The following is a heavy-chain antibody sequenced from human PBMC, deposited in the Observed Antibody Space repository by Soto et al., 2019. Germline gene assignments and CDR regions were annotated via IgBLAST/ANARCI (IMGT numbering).Heavy chain of an antibody. J-gene: IGHJ4*02. V-gene: IGHV3-30*03. CDR1: GFSFSNHG. Sequence: QMQLVESGGGVVQPGKSLRLSCAASGFSFSNHGIHWFRQAPGKGLEWVGDMSFNGIYTWYADFLQGRLTISRDTFRTPAYLQMNELRLEDTAVYYCLSGVGQNGHDTRFDSWGQGTLVTVSP. CDR3: LSGVGQNGHDTRFDS. CDR2: MSFNGIYT. D-gene: IGHD5-12*01.